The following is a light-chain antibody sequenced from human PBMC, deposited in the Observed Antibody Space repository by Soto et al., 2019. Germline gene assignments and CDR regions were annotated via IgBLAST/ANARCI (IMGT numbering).Light chain of an antibody. CDR3: QQYNRYSLT. CDR2: DAS. Sequence: DIQMTQSPSTLSASVGDRVTMTCRASQSISSWLAWYQQKPGKAPKLLIYDASSLESGVPSRFSGSGSDTEFTLTINNLQPDDFATYHCQQYNRYSLTFGGGTMVEIK. V-gene: IGKV1-5*01. J-gene: IGKJ4*01. CDR1: QSISSW.